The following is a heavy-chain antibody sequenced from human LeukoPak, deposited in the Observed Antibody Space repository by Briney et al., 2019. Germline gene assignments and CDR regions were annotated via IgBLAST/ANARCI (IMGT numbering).Heavy chain of an antibody. Sequence: GGSLRLSCAASGFTVSSNYMSWVRQAPGKGLEWVSVIYSGGSTYYADSVKGRFTISRDNSKNTLYLQMNSLRAEDTAVYYCARLGYCSGGSCGIFDCWGQGTLVTVSS. CDR1: GFTVSSNY. D-gene: IGHD2-15*01. CDR2: IYSGGST. J-gene: IGHJ4*02. CDR3: ARLGYCSGGSCGIFDC. V-gene: IGHV3-66*01.